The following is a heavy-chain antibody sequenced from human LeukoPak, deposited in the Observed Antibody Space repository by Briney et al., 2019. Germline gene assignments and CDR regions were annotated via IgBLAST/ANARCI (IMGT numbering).Heavy chain of an antibody. CDR2: IWYDGTNK. Sequence: HPGRSLRLSCAASGFSFSSYGMQWVRQAPGKGLEWVAVIWYDGTNKYYADSVKGRFTISRDNSKNTLYLQMNSLRAEDTAVYYCARDQRGFSYSKYYFDYWGQGTLVTVSS. J-gene: IGHJ4*02. V-gene: IGHV3-33*01. CDR1: GFSFSSYG. CDR3: ARDQRGFSYSKYYFDY. D-gene: IGHD5-18*01.